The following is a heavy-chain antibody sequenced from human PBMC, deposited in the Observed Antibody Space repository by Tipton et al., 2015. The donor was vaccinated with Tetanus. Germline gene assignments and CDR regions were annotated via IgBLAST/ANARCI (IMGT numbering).Heavy chain of an antibody. CDR1: GGSISSFY. CDR2: IYYTGNT. Sequence: GLVKPSETLSLSCTVSGGSISSFYWSWIRQSPGRGLEWIGYIYYTGNTNYNPSLKSRVTISADTTKKQFSLNLRSVTAADTAVYYCARQKDNGFDIWGQGTMVSVSS. CDR3: ARQKDNGFDI. J-gene: IGHJ3*02. V-gene: IGHV4-59*01.